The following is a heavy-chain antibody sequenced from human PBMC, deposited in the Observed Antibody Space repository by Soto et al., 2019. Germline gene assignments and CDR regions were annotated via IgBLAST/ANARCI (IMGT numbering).Heavy chain of an antibody. J-gene: IGHJ3*02. CDR3: AREALWIYDSSGSEAFDI. V-gene: IGHV4-30-4*01. Sequence: PSETLSLTCSFSGCSISSGDYYWSWIRQPPGKGLEWIGYIYYSGSTYYNPSLKSRVTISVDKSKNQFSLKLSSVTAADTAVYYCAREALWIYDSSGSEAFDIWGQGTMVTVSS. CDR2: IYYSGST. D-gene: IGHD3-22*01. CDR1: GCSISSGDYY.